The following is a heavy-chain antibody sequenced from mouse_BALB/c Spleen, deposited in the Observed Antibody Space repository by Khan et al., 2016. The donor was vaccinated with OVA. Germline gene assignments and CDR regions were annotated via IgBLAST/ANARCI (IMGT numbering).Heavy chain of an antibody. CDR1: GFTFSSYS. CDR2: ISSGGDYT. CDR3: ADHLTGSFAY. V-gene: IGHV5-6*01. J-gene: IGHJ3*01. D-gene: IGHD4-1*01. Sequence: VQLKESGGDLVKPGGSLKLSCAASGFTFSSYSMSWFRQTPDKRLEWVASISSGGDYTYYPDSVKGRFTISRDNDKNTLDLQMSDLKSEDTAMYYCADHLTGSFAYWGQGTLVTVSA.